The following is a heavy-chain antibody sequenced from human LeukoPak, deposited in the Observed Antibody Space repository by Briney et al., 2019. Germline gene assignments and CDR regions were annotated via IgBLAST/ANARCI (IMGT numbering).Heavy chain of an antibody. J-gene: IGHJ4*02. CDR3: ARVGYYYGSGTDY. Sequence: SETLSLTCAVYGGSFSGYYWSWIRQPPGKGLEWIVEINHSGSTNYNPSLKSRVTISVDTSKNQFSLKLSSVTAADTAVYYCARVGYYYGSGTDYWGQGTLVTVSS. CDR1: GGSFSGYY. CDR2: INHSGST. D-gene: IGHD3-10*01. V-gene: IGHV4-34*01.